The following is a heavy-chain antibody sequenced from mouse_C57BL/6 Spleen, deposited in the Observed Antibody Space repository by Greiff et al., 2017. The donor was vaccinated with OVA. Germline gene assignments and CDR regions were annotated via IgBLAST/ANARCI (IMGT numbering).Heavy chain of an antibody. J-gene: IGHJ3*01. CDR1: GYTFTSYW. CDR3: ARWGGYYAWFAY. CDR2: INPSNGGT. Sequence: QVQLQQPGTELVKPGASVKLSCKASGYTFTSYWMHWVNQRPGQGLEWIGNINPSNGGTNYNEKFKSKATLTVDKSSSTAYMQLSSLTSEDSAVYYCARWGGYYAWFAYWGQGTLVTVSA. V-gene: IGHV1-53*01. D-gene: IGHD2-3*01.